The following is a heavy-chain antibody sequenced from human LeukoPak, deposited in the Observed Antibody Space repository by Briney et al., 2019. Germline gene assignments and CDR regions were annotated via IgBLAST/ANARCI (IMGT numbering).Heavy chain of an antibody. J-gene: IGHJ4*02. V-gene: IGHV1-69*13. CDR1: GGTFSSYA. Sequence: ASVKVSCKASGGTFSSYAISWVRQAPGQGLEWMGGIIPIFGTANYAQKFQGRVTITADESTSTAYMELSSLRSEDTAVYYCARVVGATRGDNYFDYWGQGTLVTVSS. CDR3: ARVVGATRGDNYFDY. CDR2: IIPIFGTA. D-gene: IGHD1-26*01.